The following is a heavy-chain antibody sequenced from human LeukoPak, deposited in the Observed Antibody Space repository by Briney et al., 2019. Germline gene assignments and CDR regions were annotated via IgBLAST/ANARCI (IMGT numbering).Heavy chain of an antibody. Sequence: SETLSLTCTVSGGSISSYYWSRIRQPAGKGLEWVGRIFTTGSTNYNPSLKSRVTISIDTSKKQFSLKLSSVTAADTAVYYCARRRLGEFFDYWGQGTLVTVSS. D-gene: IGHD3-16*01. CDR3: ARRRLGEFFDY. J-gene: IGHJ4*02. V-gene: IGHV4-4*07. CDR1: GGSISSYY. CDR2: IFTTGST.